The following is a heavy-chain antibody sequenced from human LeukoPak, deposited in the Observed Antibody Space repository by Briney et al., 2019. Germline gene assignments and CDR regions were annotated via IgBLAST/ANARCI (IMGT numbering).Heavy chain of an antibody. J-gene: IGHJ4*02. Sequence: SETLSLTCTVSGGSISSSSYYWGWIRQPPGKGLEWIGSIYYSGSTYYNPSLKSRVTISVDTSKNQFSLKLSSVTAADTAVYYCARHGTVSKRVDYWGQGTLVTVSS. CDR1: GGSISSSSYY. D-gene: IGHD1-1*01. CDR2: IYYSGST. V-gene: IGHV4-39*01. CDR3: ARHGTVSKRVDY.